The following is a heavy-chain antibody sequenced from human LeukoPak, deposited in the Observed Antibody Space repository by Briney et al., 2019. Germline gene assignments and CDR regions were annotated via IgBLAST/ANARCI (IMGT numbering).Heavy chain of an antibody. Sequence: GRSLRLSCAASGFTFSSYGMHWVRQAPGKGLEWVAFIRYDGSNKYYADSVKGRFTISRDNSKNTLYLQMNSLRAEDTAVYYCAKDIEGDPDYYDSSGYKDYWGQGTLVTVSS. CDR3: AKDIEGDPDYYDSSGYKDY. V-gene: IGHV3-30*02. D-gene: IGHD3-22*01. CDR2: IRYDGSNK. CDR1: GFTFSSYG. J-gene: IGHJ4*02.